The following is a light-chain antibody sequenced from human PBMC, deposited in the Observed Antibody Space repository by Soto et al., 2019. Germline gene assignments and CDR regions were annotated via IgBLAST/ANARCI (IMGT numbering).Light chain of an antibody. CDR3: CSYAGSSTDV. CDR2: ECT. CDR1: RSDVGGYNL. Sequence: QSALTQPAAVSGSPGQSITISCTGTRSDVGGYNLVSWYQQHTGKAPKLMIYECTKRPSGVSNRVSGSKSGARASLTISGLQAEDEADYYCCSYAGSSTDVFGTGTKVTVL. J-gene: IGLJ1*01. V-gene: IGLV2-23*01.